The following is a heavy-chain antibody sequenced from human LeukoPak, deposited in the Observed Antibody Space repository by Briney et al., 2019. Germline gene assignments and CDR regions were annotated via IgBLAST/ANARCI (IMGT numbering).Heavy chain of an antibody. CDR2: ITGDSNTI. Sequence: GGSLRLSCAASGFAFSPYAMNWVRQAPGKGLEWVSFITGDSNTIYYADSMKGRFTVSRDNAENSLYLQMNSLRAEDTAVYYCAKRYCSGGSCYPHYYYYYGMGVWGQGTTVTVSS. CDR3: AKRYCSGGSCYPHYYYYYGMGV. V-gene: IGHV3-48*01. CDR1: GFAFSPYA. J-gene: IGHJ6*02. D-gene: IGHD2-15*01.